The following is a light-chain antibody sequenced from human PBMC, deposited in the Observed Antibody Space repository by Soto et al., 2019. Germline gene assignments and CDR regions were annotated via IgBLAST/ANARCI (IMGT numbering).Light chain of an antibody. CDR1: QSISIN. Sequence: DILLAQSPTSLSASVGDTVTIACRASQSISINLNWYQHRPGEAPKVLIYGASTLATGAPSRFSGSGVGTDFTLTISSLQLEDFATYYCQQTYTTREYTFGQGTKLEFK. V-gene: IGKV1-39*01. J-gene: IGKJ2*01. CDR2: GAS. CDR3: QQTYTTREYT.